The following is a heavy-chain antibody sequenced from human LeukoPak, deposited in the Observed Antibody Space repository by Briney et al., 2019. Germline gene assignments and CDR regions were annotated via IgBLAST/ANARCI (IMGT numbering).Heavy chain of an antibody. D-gene: IGHD6-19*01. J-gene: IGHJ2*01. CDR2: IWYDGSNK. CDR3: ARELISTSWRANRSYFDL. CDR1: GFTFSSYG. Sequence: PGGSLRLSCAASGFTFSSYGMHWVRQAPGKGLEWVAVIWYDGSNKYYADSVKGRFTISRDNSKNTLYLQMNSLRAEDTAVYYCARELISTSWRANRSYFDLWGRGTLVTVSS. V-gene: IGHV3-33*01.